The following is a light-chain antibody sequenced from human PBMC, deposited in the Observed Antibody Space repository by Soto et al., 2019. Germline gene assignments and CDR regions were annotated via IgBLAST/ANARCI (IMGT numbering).Light chain of an antibody. V-gene: IGKV3-20*01. CDR3: QQYGGSPWT. J-gene: IGKJ1*01. CDR2: GAS. Sequence: EIVLRQSPGTMSLSPGERATLSCSASQSVSSSYLAWFQQKPGQAPRLLIYGASSRATGIPDRFSGGGSGTDFTLTISRLEPEDFAVYYCQQYGGSPWTFGQGTKVDIK. CDR1: QSVSSSY.